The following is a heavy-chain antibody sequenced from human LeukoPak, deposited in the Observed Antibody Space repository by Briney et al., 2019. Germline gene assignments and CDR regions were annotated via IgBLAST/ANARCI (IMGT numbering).Heavy chain of an antibody. CDR3: ARGRKPRGAARGYYFDY. Sequence: SETLSLTCAVYGGSFSGYYWSWIRQPPGKGLEWLGEINHSGSTNYNPSLKSRVTISVDTSKNQFSLKLSSVTAADTAVYYCARGRKPRGAARGYYFDYWGQGTLVTVSS. CDR2: INHSGST. CDR1: GGSFSGYY. J-gene: IGHJ4*02. D-gene: IGHD6-6*01. V-gene: IGHV4-34*01.